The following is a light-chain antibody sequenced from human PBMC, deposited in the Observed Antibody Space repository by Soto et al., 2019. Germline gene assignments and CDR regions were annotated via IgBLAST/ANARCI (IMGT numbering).Light chain of an antibody. Sequence: EMVSTQSPATLSLSPGERATLSCRASQSVSSYLAWYQQKPGQAPRLLIYDASKRATGIPARFSGSGSGTDFTLTISSLEPEDSAVYYCQQRANWPHTFGQGTKLEIK. CDR2: DAS. CDR3: QQRANWPHT. J-gene: IGKJ2*01. CDR1: QSVSSY. V-gene: IGKV3-11*01.